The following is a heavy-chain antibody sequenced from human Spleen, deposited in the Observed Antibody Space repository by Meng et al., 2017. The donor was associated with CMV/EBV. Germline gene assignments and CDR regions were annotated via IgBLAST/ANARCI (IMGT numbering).Heavy chain of an antibody. D-gene: IGHD1-14*01. CDR2: IDTYGTVT. V-gene: IGHV3-74*03. CDR1: GFTSSDYW. J-gene: IGHJ5*01. Sequence: LGESGGGLVRPGGSSRLSGADSGFTSSDYWMHWVRQAPGEGPVWVSRIDTYGTVTSYAESVRGRFTISRDNSKKTLYLQMNDLRAGDSGVYYCVRDLVGNRDSWGHGTLVTVSS. CDR3: VRDLVGNRDS.